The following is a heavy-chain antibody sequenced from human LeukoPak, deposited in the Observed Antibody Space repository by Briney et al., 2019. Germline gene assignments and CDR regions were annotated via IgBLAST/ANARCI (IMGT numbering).Heavy chain of an antibody. Sequence: GRSLRLSCAASGFTFDDYAMHWVRQAPGKGLEWVSGISWNSGSIGYADSVKGRFTISRDNSKNTLYLQMNSLRAEDTAVYYCAKGGLIVATIRGYFDYWGQGTLVTVSS. CDR1: GFTFDDYA. D-gene: IGHD5-12*01. V-gene: IGHV3-9*01. CDR3: AKGGLIVATIRGYFDY. CDR2: ISWNSGSI. J-gene: IGHJ4*02.